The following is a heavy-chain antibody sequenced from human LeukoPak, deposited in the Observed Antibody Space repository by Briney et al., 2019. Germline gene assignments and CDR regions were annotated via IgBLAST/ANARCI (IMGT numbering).Heavy chain of an antibody. CDR2: ISAYNGNT. Sequence: GESLKISCKGSGFSFTSYGISWVRQAPGQGLEWMGWISAYNGNTNYAQKLQGRVTMTTDTSTSTAYMELRSLRSDDTAVYYCARDLAPKYPEDYWGQGTLVTVSS. V-gene: IGHV1-18*01. CDR3: ARDLAPKYPEDY. D-gene: IGHD2-2*01. J-gene: IGHJ4*02. CDR1: GFSFTSYG.